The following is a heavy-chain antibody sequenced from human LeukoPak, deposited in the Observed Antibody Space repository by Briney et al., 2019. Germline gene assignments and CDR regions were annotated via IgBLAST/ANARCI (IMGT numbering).Heavy chain of an antibody. J-gene: IGHJ4*02. CDR2: IYYSGST. V-gene: IGHV4-59*01. CDR1: GDSIRTYY. D-gene: IGHD1-26*01. CDR3: ARSASYYAYFDF. Sequence: SETLSLTCTVSGDSIRTYYWSWIRQPPGKGLEWIGYIYYSGSTYYSPSLKSRVTISVDPSKNQFSLKLSSVTAADTAVYYCARSASYYAYFDFWGQGTLVTVSS.